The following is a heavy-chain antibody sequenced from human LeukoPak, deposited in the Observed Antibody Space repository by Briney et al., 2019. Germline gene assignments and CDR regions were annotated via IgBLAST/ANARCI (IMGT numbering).Heavy chain of an antibody. D-gene: IGHD3-22*01. CDR3: ATYYSDTSARD. CDR1: GHTFTAYY. J-gene: IGHJ4*02. V-gene: IGHV1-2*02. Sequence: GASVKVPCKASGHTFTAYYMFWVRQAPGQGLEWMGWINPNSGGTNYAPKFQGRDTMTRDTSISTAYMELSGLTSDDTAVYFCATYYSDTSARDWGQGTLVTVSS. CDR2: INPNSGGT.